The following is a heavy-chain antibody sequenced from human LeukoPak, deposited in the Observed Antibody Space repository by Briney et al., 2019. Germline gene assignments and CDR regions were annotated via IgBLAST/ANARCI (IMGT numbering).Heavy chain of an antibody. Sequence: ASVKVSCKASGYTFTSYYMYWVRHAPGQGLELMGWINPNSGVTNYAQNFQGRVTMTRDTSISTAYMELSRLRSDDTAVYYCARVGGCSADKCYRWFDPWGQGTLVTVSS. CDR1: GYTFTSYY. V-gene: IGHV1-2*02. CDR3: ARVGGCSADKCYRWFDP. D-gene: IGHD2-15*01. CDR2: INPNSGVT. J-gene: IGHJ5*02.